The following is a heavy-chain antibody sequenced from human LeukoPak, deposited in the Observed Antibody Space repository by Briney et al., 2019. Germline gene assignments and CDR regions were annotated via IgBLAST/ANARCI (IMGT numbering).Heavy chain of an antibody. V-gene: IGHV3-23*01. CDR2: ISGSGGSK. J-gene: IGHJ4*02. CDR1: GFAFSKYA. Sequence: QPGGSLRLSCAASGFAFSKYAMSWVRQAPGKGLEWVSAISGSGGSKYYADSVKGRFTVSRDNAGNSLYLQMDGLRAEDTAIFYCVRGCGRPSCPYFFDYWGQGILVTVSS. CDR3: VRGCGRPSCPYFFDY. D-gene: IGHD2-2*01.